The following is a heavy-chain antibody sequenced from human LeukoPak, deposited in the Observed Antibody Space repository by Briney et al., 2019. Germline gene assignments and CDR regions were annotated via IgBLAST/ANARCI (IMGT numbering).Heavy chain of an antibody. V-gene: IGHV3-23*01. CDR3: ASAQWLVHSHFDY. CDR2: ISSSAATT. D-gene: IGHD6-19*01. CDR1: RFTFSNYA. Sequence: PGGSLRLSCAASRFTFSNYAMNWVRQAPGKGLEWVSCISSSAATTYYAGSVKGRFTIPRDNSKNTLYLQMNSLRVEDTAVYYCASAQWLVHSHFDYWGQGTLVTVSS. J-gene: IGHJ4*02.